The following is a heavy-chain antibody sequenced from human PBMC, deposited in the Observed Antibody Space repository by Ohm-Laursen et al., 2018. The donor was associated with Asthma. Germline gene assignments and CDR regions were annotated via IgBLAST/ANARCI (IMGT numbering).Heavy chain of an antibody. V-gene: IGHV1-8*02. D-gene: IGHD5-12*01. Sequence: ASVKVSCKASGYTFTNYDIHWVRQATGQGLEWMGWMNPNSGNTGYAQKFQGRVTMTRNTSISTAYMELSSLRSEDTAVYYCARNPLGYSGYEYFDYWGQGTLVTVSS. J-gene: IGHJ4*02. CDR2: MNPNSGNT. CDR1: GYTFTNYD. CDR3: ARNPLGYSGYEYFDY.